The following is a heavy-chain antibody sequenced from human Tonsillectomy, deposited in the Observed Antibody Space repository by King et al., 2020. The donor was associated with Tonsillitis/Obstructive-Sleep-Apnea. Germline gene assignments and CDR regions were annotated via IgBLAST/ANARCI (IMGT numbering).Heavy chain of an antibody. CDR2: ISVYKDNT. V-gene: IGHV1-18*01. Sequence: QLVQSGAEVKKPGASVKVSCKASGYTFSSYGIIWVRQAPGQGLEWMGWISVYKDNTNYAQKFQGRVTMTTDTSTSTAYMELRSLRSDDTALYYCARGPRYCSSTSCYKEYYYYMDVWGKGTTVTVSS. J-gene: IGHJ6*03. CDR3: ARGPRYCSSTSCYKEYYYYMDV. D-gene: IGHD2-2*02. CDR1: GYTFSSYG.